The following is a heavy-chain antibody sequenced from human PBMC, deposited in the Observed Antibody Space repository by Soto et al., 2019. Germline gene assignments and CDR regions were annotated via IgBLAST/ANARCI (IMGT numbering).Heavy chain of an antibody. CDR1: GGTFSSYA. CDR2: IIPIFGTA. V-gene: IGHV1-69*05. J-gene: IGHJ4*02. CDR3: ARSIAVAGFHFDY. D-gene: IGHD6-19*01. Sequence: QVQLVQSGAEVKKPGSSVKVSCKASGGTFSSYAISWVRQAPGQGLEWMGGIIPIFGTANYAQKFQGRVTXTXDXXTSTAYMGLSSLRSEDTAVYYCARSIAVAGFHFDYWGQGTLVTVSS.